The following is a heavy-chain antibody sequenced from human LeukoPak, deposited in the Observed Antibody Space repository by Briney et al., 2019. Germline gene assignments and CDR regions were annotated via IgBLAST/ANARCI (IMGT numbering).Heavy chain of an antibody. Sequence: GGSLRLSCAASGFTFSDYYMSWIRQAPGKGLEWVSYISSASSYTNYADSVKGRFTISRDNAKNSLYLQMNSLRGEDTAVYYCARGRYCSGGRCYSDFDYWGQGTLVTVFS. D-gene: IGHD2-15*01. CDR1: GFTFSDYY. J-gene: IGHJ4*02. CDR2: ISSASSYT. CDR3: ARGRYCSGGRCYSDFDY. V-gene: IGHV3-11*06.